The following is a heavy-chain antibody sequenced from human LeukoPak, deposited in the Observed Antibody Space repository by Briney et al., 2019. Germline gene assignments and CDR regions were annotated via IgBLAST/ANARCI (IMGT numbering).Heavy chain of an antibody. V-gene: IGHV3-33*01. J-gene: IGHJ4*02. CDR1: GFTFSSYG. Sequence: GGSLRLSCAASGFTFSSYGMHWVRQAPGKGLEWVAVIWYDGSNKYYADSVKGRFTISRDNSKNTLYLQMNSLRAEDTAVYYCARDRGYGGCFDFDYWGQGTLVTVSS. CDR3: ARDRGYGGCFDFDY. D-gene: IGHD2-15*01. CDR2: IWYDGSNK.